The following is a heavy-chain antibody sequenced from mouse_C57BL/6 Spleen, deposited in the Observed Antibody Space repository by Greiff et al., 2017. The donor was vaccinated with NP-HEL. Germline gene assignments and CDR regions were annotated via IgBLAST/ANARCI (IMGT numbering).Heavy chain of an antibody. CDR3: ARDEVTTKAMDY. CDR2: INPYNGGT. D-gene: IGHD2-2*01. Sequence: EVQLQQSGPVLVKPGASVKMSCKASGYTFTDYYMNWVKQSHGKSLEWIGVINPYNGGTSYNQKFKGKATLTVDKSSSTAYMELNSLTSEDSAVYYCARDEVTTKAMDYWGQGTSVTVSS. CDR1: GYTFTDYY. J-gene: IGHJ4*01. V-gene: IGHV1-19*01.